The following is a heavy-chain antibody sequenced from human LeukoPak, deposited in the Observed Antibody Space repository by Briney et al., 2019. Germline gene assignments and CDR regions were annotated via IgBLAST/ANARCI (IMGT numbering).Heavy chain of an antibody. CDR3: ARPDYYYYHMDG. Sequence: PSETLSLTCSVSGGSISSSSYYWGWIRQPPGKGLEWIGNIYYSGSTYYNPSLKSRVTISVDTSKNQFSLKLSSVTAADTAVYYCARPDYYYYHMDGWGKGTTVTVSS. CDR2: IYYSGST. V-gene: IGHV4-39*01. J-gene: IGHJ6*03. CDR1: GGSISSSSYY.